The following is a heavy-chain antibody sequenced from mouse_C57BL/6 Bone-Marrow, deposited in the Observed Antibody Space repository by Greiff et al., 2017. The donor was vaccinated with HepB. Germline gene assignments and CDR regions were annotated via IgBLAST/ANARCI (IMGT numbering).Heavy chain of an antibody. CDR1: GFTFNTYA. Sequence: EVQLVESGGGLVQPKGSLKLSCAASGFTFNTYAMHWVRQAPGKGLEWVARIRSKSSNYATYYADSVKDRFTISRADSQSRLYLQMNNLKTEDTAMYYRGRGLPAYAMDYWGQGTSVTVSS. V-gene: IGHV10-3*01. CDR3: GRGLPAYAMDY. J-gene: IGHJ4*01. CDR2: IRSKSSNYAT. D-gene: IGHD2-4*01.